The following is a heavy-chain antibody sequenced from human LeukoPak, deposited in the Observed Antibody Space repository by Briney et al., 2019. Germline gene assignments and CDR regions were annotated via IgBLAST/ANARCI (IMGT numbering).Heavy chain of an antibody. CDR1: GFTFSSYA. D-gene: IGHD6-19*01. CDR3: ARDQSEQWLVRFYFQH. Sequence: GGSLRLSCAASGFTFSSYAMHWVRQAPGKGLECVAIISYDGSNKYYADSVKGRFTISRDNTKNTLYLQMNSLRAEDTAVYYCARDQSEQWLVRFYFQHWGQGTLVTVSS. J-gene: IGHJ1*01. V-gene: IGHV3-30*04. CDR2: ISYDGSNK.